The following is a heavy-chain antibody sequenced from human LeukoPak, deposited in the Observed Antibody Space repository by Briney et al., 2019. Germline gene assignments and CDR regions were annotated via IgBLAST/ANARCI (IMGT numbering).Heavy chain of an antibody. CDR2: ISSSGSTI. CDR1: GFTFSSYE. V-gene: IGHV3-48*03. CDR3: ARDASRTGTT. J-gene: IGHJ5*02. Sequence: GGSLRLSCAASGFTFSSYEMNWVRQAPGKGLEWVSYISSSGSTIYYADSVKGRFTISRDNAKNPVYLQMNSLRGEDTAVYYCARDASRTGTTWGQGTLVTVSS. D-gene: IGHD1-1*01.